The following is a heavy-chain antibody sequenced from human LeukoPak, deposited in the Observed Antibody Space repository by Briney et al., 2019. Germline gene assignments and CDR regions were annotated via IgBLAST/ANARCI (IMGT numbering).Heavy chain of an antibody. Sequence: ASVKVSCKASGYTFTGYYMHWVRQAPGQGLEWMGWINPNSGGTNYAQKFQGRVTMTRDTSISTAYVELSRLRSDDTAVYYCAGGYCSGGSCYLSDYWGQGTLVTVSS. CDR2: INPNSGGT. D-gene: IGHD2-15*01. J-gene: IGHJ4*02. V-gene: IGHV1-2*02. CDR3: AGGYCSGGSCYLSDY. CDR1: GYTFTGYY.